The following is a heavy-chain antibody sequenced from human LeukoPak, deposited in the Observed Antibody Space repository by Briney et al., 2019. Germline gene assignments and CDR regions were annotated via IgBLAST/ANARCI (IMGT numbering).Heavy chain of an antibody. J-gene: IGHJ4*02. CDR2: IHSDGSST. CDR3: ARSGWPYYFDY. V-gene: IGHV3-74*01. D-gene: IGHD3-22*01. CDR1: GFTFSSYW. Sequence: GGSLRLSCAASGFTFSSYWMHWVRQAPGKGLVWVSRIHSDGSSTSYADSVRGRFTISRDDAKSTLYLQMSSLRAEDTAVYYCARSGWPYYFDYWGQGTLVTVSS.